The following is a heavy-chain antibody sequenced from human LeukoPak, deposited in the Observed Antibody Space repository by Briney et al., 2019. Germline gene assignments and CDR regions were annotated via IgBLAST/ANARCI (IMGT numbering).Heavy chain of an antibody. J-gene: IGHJ4*02. CDR1: GFTFSSYS. Sequence: GGSLRLSCAASGFTFSSYSMNWVRQAPGKGLEWVSYISSSSSTIYYADSVKGRFTISRDNAKSSLYLQMNSLRAEDTAVYYCARDVSSYYYDSSGYFIDYWGQGTLVTVSS. CDR2: ISSSSSTI. V-gene: IGHV3-48*04. CDR3: ARDVSSYYYDSSGYFIDY. D-gene: IGHD3-22*01.